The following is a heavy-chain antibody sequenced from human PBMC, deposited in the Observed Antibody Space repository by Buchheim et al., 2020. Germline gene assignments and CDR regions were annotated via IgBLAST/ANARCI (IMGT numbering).Heavy chain of an antibody. D-gene: IGHD4-17*01. CDR3: ARGGYGDYQGNFDS. J-gene: IGHJ4*02. V-gene: IGHV4-34*01. CDR2: INHSGTT. CDR1: GGSFSGYY. Sequence: QVPLQQWGAGLLKPSETLSLTCAVNGGSFSGYYWSWIRQPPGKGLEWIGEINHSGTTNYNPSLKSRVTISVDTSKNQVSLKVTSVTAADTAVYYCARGGYGDYQGNFDSWGQGIL.